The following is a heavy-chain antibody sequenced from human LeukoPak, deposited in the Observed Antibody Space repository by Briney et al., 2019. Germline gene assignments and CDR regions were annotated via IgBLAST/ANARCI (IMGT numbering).Heavy chain of an antibody. J-gene: IGHJ5*02. CDR3: ARERYYDSSGFQS. CDR2: INHSGST. Sequence: SETLSLTCAVYGGSFSNYYWSWIRQPPGKGLEWIGEINHSGSTNYNPSLKSRVTISVDTSKNQFSLKLSSVTAADTAVYYCARERYYDSSGFQSWGQGTLVTVSS. D-gene: IGHD3-22*01. CDR1: GGSFSNYY. V-gene: IGHV4-34*01.